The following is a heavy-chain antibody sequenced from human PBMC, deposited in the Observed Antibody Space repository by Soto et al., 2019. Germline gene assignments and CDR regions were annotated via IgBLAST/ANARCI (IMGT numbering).Heavy chain of an antibody. CDR3: AKEAEENENVPIPGDN. D-gene: IGHD1-1*01. V-gene: IGHV3-23*01. CDR1: GFSFRNYA. Sequence: EVQLLESGGGLVQPGGSLRLSCAASGFSFRNYAMTWVRQAPGKGLEWVSGLSGSGTMRYYADSVRGRFIISRDNAKSSLFLQMDNLRVEDSAVYYCAKEAEENENVPIPGDNWGQGTPVTVSS. CDR2: LSGSGTMR. J-gene: IGHJ4*02.